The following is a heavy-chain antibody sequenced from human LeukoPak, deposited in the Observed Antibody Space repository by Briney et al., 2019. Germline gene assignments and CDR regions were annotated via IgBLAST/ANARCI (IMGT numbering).Heavy chain of an antibody. V-gene: IGHV4-31*03. J-gene: IGHJ4*02. CDR2: IYYSGSP. D-gene: IGHD3-22*01. CDR1: GGSINSCGYF. CDR3: ASLKDYYDSSGYYYDY. Sequence: SQTLSLTCTVSGGSINSCGYFWIWIRQHPGKGLEWIVHIYYSGSPYYNPSLKSRVTMSVDTSKNQFSLKLSSVTAADTAVYYCASLKDYYDSSGYYYDYWGQGTLVTVSS.